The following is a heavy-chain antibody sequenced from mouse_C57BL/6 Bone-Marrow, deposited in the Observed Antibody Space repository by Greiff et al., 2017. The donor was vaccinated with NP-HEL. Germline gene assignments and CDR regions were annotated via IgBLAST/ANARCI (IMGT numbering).Heavy chain of an antibody. Sequence: EVKVVESGGGLVQPGGSTKLSCAASGFTFSDAWMDWVRQSPEKGLEWVAEIRNKANNHATYYAESVKGRFTISRDDSKSSVYLQMNSLRAEDTGIYYCTRVISPYYYGSSYQNYFDYWGQGTTLTVSS. CDR2: IRNKANNHAT. CDR1: GFTFSDAW. V-gene: IGHV6-6*01. J-gene: IGHJ2*01. CDR3: TRVISPYYYGSSYQNYFDY. D-gene: IGHD1-1*01.